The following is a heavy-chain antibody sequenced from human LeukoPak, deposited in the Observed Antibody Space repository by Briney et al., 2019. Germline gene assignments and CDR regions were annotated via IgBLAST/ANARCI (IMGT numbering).Heavy chain of an antibody. CDR2: IIPILGIA. J-gene: IGHJ6*02. CDR3: ARPDTLDDYYGMDV. V-gene: IGHV1-69*04. Sequence: ASVKVSCKASGGTFSTYAISWVRQAPGQGLEWVGRIIPILGIANYAQKSQGRVTIIADKSTSTAYMELSSLTFEDTAVYWCARPDTLDDYYGMDVWGQGTTVTVSS. D-gene: IGHD5-18*01. CDR1: GGTFSTYA.